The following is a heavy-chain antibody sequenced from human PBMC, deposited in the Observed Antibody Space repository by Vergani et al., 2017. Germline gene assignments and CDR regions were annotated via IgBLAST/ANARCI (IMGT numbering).Heavy chain of an antibody. CDR1: GGSFSGYY. V-gene: IGHV4-34*01. D-gene: IGHD3-9*01. CDR3: ARGRRRYYDMLTGHNWFDP. J-gene: IGHJ5*02. Sequence: QVQLQQWGAGLLKPSETLSLTCAVYGGSFSGYYWSWIRQPPGKGLEWIGEINHSGSTNYNPALKSRVTISVDTSKNQFSLKLSPVTAADTAVYYCARGRRRYYDMLTGHNWFDPWGQGTLVTVSS. CDR2: INHSGST.